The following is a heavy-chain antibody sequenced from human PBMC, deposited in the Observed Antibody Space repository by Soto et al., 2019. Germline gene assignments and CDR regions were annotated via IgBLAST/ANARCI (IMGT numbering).Heavy chain of an antibody. CDR1: GGSISSYY. D-gene: IGHD3-16*02. CDR2: IFYSGST. V-gene: IGHV4-59*08. J-gene: IGHJ3*01. CDR3: ARLYGLDAFDF. Sequence: QVQLQESGPGLVKPSETLSLTCTVSGGSISSYYWSWIRQPPGKGLEWIGYIFYSGSTNYNPSLKSRVTISVDTAKSQFSLKLSSVTAGDTAVYYCARLYGLDAFDFWGQGTMVTVSS.